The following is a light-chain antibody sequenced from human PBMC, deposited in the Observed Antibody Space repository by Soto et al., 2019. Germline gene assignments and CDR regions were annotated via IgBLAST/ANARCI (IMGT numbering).Light chain of an antibody. V-gene: IGLV2-14*01. CDR3: SSYTSTSTLV. J-gene: IGLJ3*02. Sequence: QSALTQPASVSGSPGQSITISCTGTSSDVAAYNYVSWYQQYPGKAPKLMIYEVSHRPSGVSNRFSGSKSGNTASLTISGLQAEDEADYYCSSYTSTSTLVFGGGTQLTVL. CDR2: EVS. CDR1: SSDVAAYNY.